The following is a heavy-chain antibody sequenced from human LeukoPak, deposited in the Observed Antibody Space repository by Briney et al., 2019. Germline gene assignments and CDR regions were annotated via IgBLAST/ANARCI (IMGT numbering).Heavy chain of an antibody. J-gene: IGHJ4*02. D-gene: IGHD3-10*01. V-gene: IGHV3-53*01. CDR2: IYSGGST. CDR1: GFIVSSYY. Sequence: SGGSLRLSCAASGFIVSSYYMSWVRQAPGKGLEWVSLIYSGGSTYYADSVKGRFTISRDNSKNTLYLQMNSLRAEDTAVYYCARGPSGFDYWGQGTLVTVSS. CDR3: ARGPSGFDY.